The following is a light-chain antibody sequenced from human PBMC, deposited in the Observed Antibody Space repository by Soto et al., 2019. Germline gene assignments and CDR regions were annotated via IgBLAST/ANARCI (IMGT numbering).Light chain of an antibody. Sequence: EIGMTQSPATLSVSPGERVTLYCRASQSVTTRLAWYQHKPGQAPTLLMSGASNRASGVPVRFSGSGSGTDFTLTITRLEPEDFALYYCQQYGGSPITFGLGTRLEI. CDR1: QSVTTR. CDR2: GAS. V-gene: IGKV3-20*01. J-gene: IGKJ5*01. CDR3: QQYGGSPIT.